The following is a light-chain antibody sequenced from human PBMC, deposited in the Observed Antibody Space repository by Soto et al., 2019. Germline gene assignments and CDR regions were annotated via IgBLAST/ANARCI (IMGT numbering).Light chain of an antibody. CDR1: QSVSNNY. Sequence: EIVLTQSPGTLSLSPEERATLSCRASQSVSNNYLAWYQQKPGQAPRLLIYGASNRATGIPDRFSGSGSGTDFTLTINSLAPEDFAIYYCHQRQSWPRTFGQGTRLEIK. J-gene: IGKJ5*01. CDR2: GAS. V-gene: IGKV3-20*01. CDR3: HQRQSWPRT.